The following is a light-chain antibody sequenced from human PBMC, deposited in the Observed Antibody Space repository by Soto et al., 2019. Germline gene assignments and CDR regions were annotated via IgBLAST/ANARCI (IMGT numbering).Light chain of an antibody. CDR3: QQYGTSPPQT. J-gene: IGKJ1*01. Sequence: EIVLTQSPATLSLSPGERATLSCGASQSVSSDFLAWYQQKPGLAPRLLIFDASIRATGIPDRFSGSGSGTDFTPTISRLEPEDFAVYYCQQYGTSPPQTFGQGTKVEIK. V-gene: IGKV3D-20*01. CDR1: QSVSSDF. CDR2: DAS.